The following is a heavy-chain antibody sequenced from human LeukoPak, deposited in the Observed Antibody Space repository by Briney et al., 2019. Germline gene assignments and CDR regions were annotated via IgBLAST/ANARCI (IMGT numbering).Heavy chain of an antibody. CDR1: GFTFSRYG. D-gene: IGHD2-2*01. J-gene: IGHJ4*02. CDR2: IWYDGSNK. V-gene: IGHV3-33*01. CDR3: ARDISVVPAAIGY. Sequence: GRSLRLSCAASGFTFSRYGMHWVRQAPGKGLEWVAVIWYDGSNKYYADSVKGRFTISRDNSKNTLYLQMNSLRAEDTAVYYCARDISVVPAAIGYWGQGTLVTVSS.